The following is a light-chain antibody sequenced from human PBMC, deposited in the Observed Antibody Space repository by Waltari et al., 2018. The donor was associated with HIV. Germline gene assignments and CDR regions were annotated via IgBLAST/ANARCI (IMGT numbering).Light chain of an antibody. CDR3: QQRSRWPPAYT. V-gene: IGKV3D-20*02. J-gene: IGKJ2*01. Sequence: EIVLTQSPGTLSLSPGERATLSCRASQSVSINYLAWYQQKPGQAPRLLIYGASSRATGIPDRFSGSGSGTDFTLTISSLEPEDFAVYYCQQRSRWPPAYTFGQGTKLEIK. CDR2: GAS. CDR1: QSVSINY.